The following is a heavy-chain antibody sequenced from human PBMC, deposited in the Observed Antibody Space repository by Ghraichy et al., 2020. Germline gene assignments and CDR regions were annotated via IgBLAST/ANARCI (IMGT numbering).Heavy chain of an antibody. D-gene: IGHD3-3*01. CDR1: GGSFSGYY. CDR2: INHSGST. CDR3: ARAEITIFGVVIQMAGGGMDV. V-gene: IGHV4-34*01. J-gene: IGHJ6*02. Sequence: SETLSLTCAVYGGSFSGYYWSWIRQPPGKGLEWIGEINHSGSTNYNPSLKSRVTISVDTSKNQFSLKLSSVTAADTAVYYCARAEITIFGVVIQMAGGGMDVWGQGTTVTVSS.